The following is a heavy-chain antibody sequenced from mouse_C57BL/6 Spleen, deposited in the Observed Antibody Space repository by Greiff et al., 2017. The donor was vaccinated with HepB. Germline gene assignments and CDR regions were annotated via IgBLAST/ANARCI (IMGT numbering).Heavy chain of an antibody. J-gene: IGHJ4*01. CDR2: IYPGGGYT. D-gene: IGHD2-4*01. CDR3: ARERLHYAMDY. Sequence: QVQLQQSGAELVRPGTSVKMSCKASGYTFTNYWIGWAKQRPGHGLEWIGDIYPGGGYTNYNEKFKGKATLTADKSSSTAYMQFSSLTSEDSAVYFCARERLHYAMDYWGQGTSVTVSS. V-gene: IGHV1-63*01. CDR1: GYTFTNYW.